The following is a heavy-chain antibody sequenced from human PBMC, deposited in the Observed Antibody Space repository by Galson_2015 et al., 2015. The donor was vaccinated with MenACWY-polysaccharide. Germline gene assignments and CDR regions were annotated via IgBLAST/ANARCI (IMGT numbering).Heavy chain of an antibody. V-gene: IGHV3-21*01. CDR3: ASRTRFRTGSGPEDY. D-gene: IGHD1/OR15-1a*01. CDR1: GFTFDTYS. J-gene: IGHJ4*02. CDR2: ISGNSAYI. Sequence: SLRLSCAASGFTFDTYSLTWVRQAPGQGLQWVSAISGNSAYIYYADSVKGRFTISRDNAKNSLYLQMNSLRAEDTAIYNCASRTRFRTGSGPEDYWGQGTLVTVSS.